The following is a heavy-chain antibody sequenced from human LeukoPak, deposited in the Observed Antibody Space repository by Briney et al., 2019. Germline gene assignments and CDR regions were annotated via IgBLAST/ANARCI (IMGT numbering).Heavy chain of an antibody. J-gene: IGHJ4*02. CDR2: VIPMFDTA. CDR3: ARMSPEFFDY. Sequence: SVKVSCKASGDTLSGTGVSWVRRAPGQGLEWMGRVIPMFDTANYAEKFQGRVTITADKATSTVYMDLSGLRPEDTAIYYCARMSPEFFDYWGQGTLVTVSS. CDR1: GDTLSGTG. V-gene: IGHV1-69*06. D-gene: IGHD3-10*01.